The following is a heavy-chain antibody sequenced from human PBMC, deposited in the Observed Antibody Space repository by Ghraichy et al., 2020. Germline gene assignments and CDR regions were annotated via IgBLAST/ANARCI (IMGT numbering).Heavy chain of an antibody. CDR3: ARDRNMITFGGVIVILVVYFDL. Sequence: GGSLRLSCAASGFTFSSYSMNWVRQAPGKGLEWVSSISSSSSYIYYADSVKGRFTISRDNAKNSLYLQMNSLRAEDTAVYYCARDRNMITFGGVIVILVVYFDLWGRGTLVTVSS. CDR2: ISSSSSYI. J-gene: IGHJ2*01. CDR1: GFTFSSYS. V-gene: IGHV3-21*01. D-gene: IGHD3-16*02.